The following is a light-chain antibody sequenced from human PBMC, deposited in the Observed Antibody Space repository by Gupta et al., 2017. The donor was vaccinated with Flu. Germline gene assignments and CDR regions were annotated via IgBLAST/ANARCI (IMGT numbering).Light chain of an antibody. CDR2: KAS. J-gene: IGKJ1*01. CDR3: QQSGGSPWT. V-gene: IGKV1-5*03. CDR1: QSISYW. Sequence: IQMTQSPSTLSASVGDRVTITCRASQSISYWLAWYQQRPGKAPKLLIYKASSLESGVPSRFSGSGSGTEFTLTISSLQPDDFATYYCQQSGGSPWTFGQGTKVEIK.